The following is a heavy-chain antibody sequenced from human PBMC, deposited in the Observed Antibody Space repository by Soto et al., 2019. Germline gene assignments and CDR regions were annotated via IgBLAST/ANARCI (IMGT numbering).Heavy chain of an antibody. CDR2: IYYSGST. CDR3: ARIYSSSSHPFDY. Sequence: SETLSLTCTVSGGSISSGGYYWSWIRQHPGKGLEWIGYIYYSGSTYYNPSLKSRVTISVDTSKNQFSLKLSSVTAADTAVYYCARIYSSSSHPFDYWGQGXLVTVYS. V-gene: IGHV4-31*03. D-gene: IGHD6-6*01. J-gene: IGHJ4*02. CDR1: GGSISSGGYY.